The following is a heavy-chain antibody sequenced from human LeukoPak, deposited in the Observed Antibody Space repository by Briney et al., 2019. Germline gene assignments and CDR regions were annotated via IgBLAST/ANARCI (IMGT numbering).Heavy chain of an antibody. CDR3: ARRYCSGGSCYVQDAFDI. V-gene: IGHV3-30*02. Sequence: GGSLRLSCAASGFTFSSYGMHWVRQAPGKGLEWVAFIRYDGSNKYYADSVKGRFTISRDNSKNTLYLQMNSLRAEDTAVYYCARRYCSGGSCYVQDAFDIWGQGTMVTVSS. D-gene: IGHD2-15*01. CDR1: GFTFSSYG. CDR2: IRYDGSNK. J-gene: IGHJ3*02.